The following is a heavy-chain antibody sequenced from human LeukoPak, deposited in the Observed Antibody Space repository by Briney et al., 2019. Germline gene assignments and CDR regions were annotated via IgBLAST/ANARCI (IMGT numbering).Heavy chain of an antibody. D-gene: IGHD5-18*01. V-gene: IGHV1-2*02. CDR1: GYTFSDYY. Sequence: GASVKVSCKASGYTFSDYYMHWVRQAPGQGLEWMGWINPNSGGTNYAQKFQGRVTMTRDTSISTAYMELSRLRSDDTAVYHCARVDTAMVTVGAFDIWGQGTMVTVSS. J-gene: IGHJ3*02. CDR3: ARVDTAMVTVGAFDI. CDR2: INPNSGGT.